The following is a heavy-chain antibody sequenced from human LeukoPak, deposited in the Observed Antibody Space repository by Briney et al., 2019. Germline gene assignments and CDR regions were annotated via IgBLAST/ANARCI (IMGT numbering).Heavy chain of an antibody. CDR3: ARTVFTPFDY. Sequence: PSETLSLTCAAYGGSFSGYYWSWIRQPPGKGLEWIGEINHSGSTNYNPSLKSRVTISVDTSKNQFSLKLSSVTAADTAVYYCARTVFTPFDYWGQGTLVTVSS. CDR1: GGSFSGYY. D-gene: IGHD2-15*01. V-gene: IGHV4-34*01. CDR2: INHSGST. J-gene: IGHJ4*02.